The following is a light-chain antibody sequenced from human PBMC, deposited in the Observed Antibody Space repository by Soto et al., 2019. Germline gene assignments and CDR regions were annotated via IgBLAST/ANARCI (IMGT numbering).Light chain of an antibody. Sequence: DIRMTQSPSSLSASVGDTVTITCRASQSISSHLNWYQQKPGKAPNLLMYTASNLQSGVPSRFSGSGSGTDFTLTTSSLQPEDFATYYCQQSYSTPISFGQGTRLEIK. CDR3: QQSYSTPIS. CDR2: TAS. V-gene: IGKV1-39*01. CDR1: QSISSH. J-gene: IGKJ5*01.